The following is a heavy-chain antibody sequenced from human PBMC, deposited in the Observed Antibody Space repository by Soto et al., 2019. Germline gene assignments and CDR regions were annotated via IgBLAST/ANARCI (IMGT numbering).Heavy chain of an antibody. CDR3: ARQRRYYYDSSGYPDY. D-gene: IGHD3-22*01. CDR1: GGSISNTGYY. V-gene: IGHV4-39*01. Sequence: PSETLSLTCAVSGGSISNTGYYWGWIRQPPGKGLEWIATIYYSGSTFYNPSLKSRVTISVDTSKNQFFLKLNSVTAADTAVYYCARQRRYYYDSSGYPDYWGQGTLVTVSS. CDR2: IYYSGST. J-gene: IGHJ4*02.